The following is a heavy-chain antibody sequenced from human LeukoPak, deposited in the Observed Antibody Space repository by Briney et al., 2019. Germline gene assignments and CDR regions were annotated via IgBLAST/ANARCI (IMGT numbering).Heavy chain of an antibody. CDR2: FILILGTS. CDR1: GSTFSTYA. CDR3: ATTRDYYDNSGYTLLQD. Sequence: SVKLSCKASGSTFSTYAVNWVRQSTGQRLEWMGGFILILGTSNYAQSFQGRLTTTADDSSSTAYMAMSSLRSEDTAIYYCATTRDYYDNSGYTLLQDWGQGTLVTVSS. V-gene: IGHV1-69*13. D-gene: IGHD3-22*01. J-gene: IGHJ1*01.